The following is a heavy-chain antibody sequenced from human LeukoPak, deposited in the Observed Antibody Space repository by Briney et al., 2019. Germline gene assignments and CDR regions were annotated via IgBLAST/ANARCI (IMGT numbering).Heavy chain of an antibody. CDR1: GFSLSTSGVG. J-gene: IGHJ5*02. V-gene: IGHV2-5*02. Sequence: SGPTLVNPTQTLTLTCSFSGFSLSTSGVGVGWIRQAPGKALEWLAFIYWDNDNRYNPSLKDRLTVIKDTSNNLVILTMTNMDPVDTATYYCAFRLGGHSWNSGWFDPWARDFWSPSPQ. CDR2: IYWDNDN. D-gene: IGHD1-26*01. CDR3: AFRLGGHSWNSGWFDP.